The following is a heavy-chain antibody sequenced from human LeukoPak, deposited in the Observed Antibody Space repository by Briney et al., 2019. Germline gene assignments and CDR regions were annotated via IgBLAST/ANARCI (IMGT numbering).Heavy chain of an antibody. D-gene: IGHD3-16*01. CDR2: ISGSGGTT. CDR1: GGSFSGYY. V-gene: IGHV3-23*01. CDR3: ARDFLHLGG. Sequence: PSETLSLTCAVYGGSFSGYYWSWVRQAPGKGLEWVSTISGSGGTTYYADSVKGRFSISRDNSKNTLYLHMNSLRAEDTAVYYCARDFLHLGGWGQGTIVTVSS. J-gene: IGHJ3*01.